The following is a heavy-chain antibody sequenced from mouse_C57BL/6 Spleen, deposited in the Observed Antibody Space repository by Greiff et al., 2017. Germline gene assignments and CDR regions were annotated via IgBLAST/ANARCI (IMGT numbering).Heavy chain of an antibody. CDR2: IYPGDGDT. CDR1: GYAFSSYW. J-gene: IGHJ3*01. D-gene: IGHD2-5*01. Sequence: VQLQQSGAELVKPGASVKISCKASGYAFSSYWMNWVKQRPGKGLEWIGQIYPGDGDTNYNGKFKGKATLTADKSSSTAYMQLSSLTSEDSAVYFCATYYSNYLFAYWGQGTLVTVSA. V-gene: IGHV1-80*01. CDR3: ATYYSNYLFAY.